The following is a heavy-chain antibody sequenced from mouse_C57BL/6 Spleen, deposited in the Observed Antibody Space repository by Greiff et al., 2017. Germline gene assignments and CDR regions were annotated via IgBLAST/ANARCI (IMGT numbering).Heavy chain of an antibody. CDR1: GYTFTSYG. Sequence: VKLMESGAELARPGASVKLSCKASGYTFTSYGISWVKQRTGQGLEWIGEIYPRSGNTYYNEKFKGKATLTADKSSSTAYMELRSLTSEDSAVYFCARSTTMITTRFDYWGQGTTLTVSS. CDR3: ARSTTMITTRFDY. CDR2: IYPRSGNT. V-gene: IGHV1-81*01. J-gene: IGHJ2*01. D-gene: IGHD2-4*01.